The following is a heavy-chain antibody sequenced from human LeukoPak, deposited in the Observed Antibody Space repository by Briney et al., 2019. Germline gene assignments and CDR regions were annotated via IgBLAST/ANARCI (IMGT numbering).Heavy chain of an antibody. CDR1: GDSMYNSDYY. Sequence: PSETLSLTCTVSGDSMYNSDYYWGWIRRPPGKGLEWIGSIFYGGSSYYNPSLESRVTISIVPSKSQFSLNLRFVTAADTAVYYCARFGSRIGTGASFGFESWGQGTLVLVSS. CDR2: IFYGGSS. CDR3: ARFGSRIGTGASFGFES. D-gene: IGHD3-10*01. J-gene: IGHJ4*02. V-gene: IGHV4-39*07.